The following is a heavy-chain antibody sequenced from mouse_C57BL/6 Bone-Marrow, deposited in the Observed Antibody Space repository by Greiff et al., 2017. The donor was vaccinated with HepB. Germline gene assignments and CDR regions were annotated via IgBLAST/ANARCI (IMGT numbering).Heavy chain of an antibody. CDR2: IDPANGNT. CDR3: ARSRGTSFFWFAY. V-gene: IGHV14-3*01. D-gene: IGHD3-3*01. Sequence: EVKLQESVAELVRPGASVKLSCTASGFNIKNTYMHWVKQRPEQGLEWIGRIDPANGNTKYAPKFQGKATITADTSSNTAYLQLSSLTSEDTAIYYCARSRGTSFFWFAYWGQGTLVTVSA. CDR1: GFNIKNTY. J-gene: IGHJ3*01.